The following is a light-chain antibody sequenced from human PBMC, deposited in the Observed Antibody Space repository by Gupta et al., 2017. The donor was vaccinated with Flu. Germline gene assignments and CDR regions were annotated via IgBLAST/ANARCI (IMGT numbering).Light chain of an antibody. CDR1: SANIGAGYD. CDR3: QSYDGSLSPLYV. J-gene: IGLJ1*01. V-gene: IGLV1-40*01. Sequence: QSVLTQPPSVSGAPGQSVHISCPGTSANIGAGYDVHWFQHLPGTAPKLLIYGNTDRPSGVPDRFSGSKSGASASLTISGLQAEDEADYYCQSYDGSLSPLYVFGTGTKVTVL. CDR2: GNT.